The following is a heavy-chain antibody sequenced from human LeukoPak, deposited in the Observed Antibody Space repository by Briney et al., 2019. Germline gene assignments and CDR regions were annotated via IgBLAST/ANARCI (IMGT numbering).Heavy chain of an antibody. J-gene: IGHJ6*03. CDR2: INPNSGGT. V-gene: IGHV1-2*02. D-gene: IGHD2-2*01. CDR1: GFTFTGYY. CDR3: ARAVVVPAATRGYYMDV. Sequence: GASVKVSRKTSGFTFTGYYIHWVRQAPGQRLEWMGWINPNSGGTNYAQKFQGRVTMTRDTSISTAYMELSRLRSDDTAVYYCARAVVVPAATRGYYMDVWGKGTTVTVSS.